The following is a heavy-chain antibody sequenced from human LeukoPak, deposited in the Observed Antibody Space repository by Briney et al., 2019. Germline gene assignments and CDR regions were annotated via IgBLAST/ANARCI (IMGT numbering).Heavy chain of an antibody. Sequence: GGSLRLSCAASGFTFSEAWMNWVRQAPGKGLEWVAVISYDGSNKYYADSVKGRFTISRDNSKNTLYLQMNSLRAEDTAVYYCAKAPGGATGLSYYFDYWGQGTLVTVSS. J-gene: IGHJ4*02. D-gene: IGHD3-16*02. CDR1: GFTFSEAW. CDR3: AKAPGGATGLSYYFDY. V-gene: IGHV3-30*18. CDR2: ISYDGSNK.